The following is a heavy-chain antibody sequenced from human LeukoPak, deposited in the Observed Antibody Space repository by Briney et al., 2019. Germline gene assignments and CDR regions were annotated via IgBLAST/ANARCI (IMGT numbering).Heavy chain of an antibody. V-gene: IGHV3-30*18. CDR3: AKATGGPLSPNEGAFDI. J-gene: IGHJ3*02. CDR2: ISDDGNNK. D-gene: IGHD1-26*01. Sequence: PGRSLRLSCAASGFTFTNFAMHWVRQAPGKGLEWVTVISDDGNNKYFADSVKGRFTISRDNSKNTLYLQMNSLRAEDTAVYYCAKATGGPLSPNEGAFDIWGQGTMVTVSS. CDR1: GFTFTNFA.